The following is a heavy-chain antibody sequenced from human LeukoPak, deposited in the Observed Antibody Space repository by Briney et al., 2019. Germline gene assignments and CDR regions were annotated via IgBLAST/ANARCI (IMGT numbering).Heavy chain of an antibody. J-gene: IGHJ4*02. Sequence: SETLSLTCAVYGGSFSGYYWSWIRQPPGKGLEWIGEIYHSGKTNYNPSLKSRVTISVDKSKNQISLKLSSVTAADAAVYYCARDAYDSSGYSFDYWGQGTLVTVSS. CDR1: GGSFSGYY. CDR2: IYHSGKT. V-gene: IGHV4-34*01. D-gene: IGHD3-22*01. CDR3: ARDAYDSSGYSFDY.